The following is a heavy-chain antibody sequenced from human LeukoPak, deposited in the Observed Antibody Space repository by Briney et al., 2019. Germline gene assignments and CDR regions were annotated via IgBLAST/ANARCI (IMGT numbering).Heavy chain of an antibody. CDR1: EFTFSSYW. V-gene: IGHV3-7*01. J-gene: IGHJ3*02. Sequence: PGGSLRLSCVASEFTFSSYWMTWVRQAPGKGLEWVANIKQDGSEKYYVDSVKGRFIISRDNAKNSLYLQMNSLRAEDTAVYYCARVWGGGNDIWGQGTMVTVSS. CDR3: ARVWGGGNDI. CDR2: IKQDGSEK. D-gene: IGHD3-16*01.